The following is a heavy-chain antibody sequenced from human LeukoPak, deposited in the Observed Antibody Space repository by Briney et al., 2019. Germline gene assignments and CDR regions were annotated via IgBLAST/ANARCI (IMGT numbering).Heavy chain of an antibody. CDR2: VFHSGDT. CDR1: GGSISSYY. V-gene: IGHV4-59*01. CDR3: ASSDIVTGTTYYFDY. D-gene: IGHD3-9*01. Sequence: SETLSLTCGVSGGSISSYYRFWIRQPPGKGLEWIGYVFHSGDTNYNPSFKSRVTISLDMSKTQFSLKLNSVTAADTAVYYCASSDIVTGTTYYFDYWGQGALITVSS. J-gene: IGHJ4*02.